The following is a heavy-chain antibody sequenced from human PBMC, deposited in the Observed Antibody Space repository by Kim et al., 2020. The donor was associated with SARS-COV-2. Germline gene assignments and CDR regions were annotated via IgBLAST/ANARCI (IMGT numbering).Heavy chain of an antibody. CDR3: ARDLGRYYYYGMDV. CDR1: GFTFSSYG. V-gene: IGHV3-33*05. J-gene: IGHJ6*02. CDR2: ISYDGSNK. Sequence: GGSLRLSCAASGFTFSSYGMHWVRQAPGKGLEWVAVISYDGSNKYYADSVKGRFTISRDNSKNTLYLQMNSLRAEDTAVYYCARDLGRYYYYGMDVWGQ.